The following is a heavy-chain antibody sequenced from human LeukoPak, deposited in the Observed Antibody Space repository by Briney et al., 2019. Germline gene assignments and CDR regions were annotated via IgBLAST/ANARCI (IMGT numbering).Heavy chain of an antibody. J-gene: IGHJ6*04. D-gene: IGHD3-10*02. Sequence: GGSLRFSCAASGFTFSTYSMNWVRQAPGKGLEWVSSISSSSSYIYYADSVKGRFTVSRDNAKNSLYLQMNSLRAEDTAVYYCAELGITMIGGVWGKGTTVTISS. CDR2: ISSSSSYI. CDR3: AELGITMIGGV. V-gene: IGHV3-21*01. CDR1: GFTFSTYS.